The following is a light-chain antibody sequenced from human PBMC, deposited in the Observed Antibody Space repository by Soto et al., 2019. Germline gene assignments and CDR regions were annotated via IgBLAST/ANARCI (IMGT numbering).Light chain of an antibody. CDR2: AAS. Sequence: DIQMTQSPSSLSASVGDRVTITCRASQSISSYLNWYQQKPGKAPKLLIYAASSLQSGVPSRFSGSGSGTDFTLTISSLQPEDFATYYCQQSYSTPVFCPGTKVDIK. V-gene: IGKV1-39*01. J-gene: IGKJ3*01. CDR3: QQSYSTPV. CDR1: QSISSY.